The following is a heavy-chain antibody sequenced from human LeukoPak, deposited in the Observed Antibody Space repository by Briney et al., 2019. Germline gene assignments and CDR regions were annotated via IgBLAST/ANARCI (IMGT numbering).Heavy chain of an antibody. CDR2: MNPNSGNT. D-gene: IGHD2-2*01. CDR3: AGRVPAAPGEYYFDY. J-gene: IGHJ4*02. V-gene: IGHV1-8*01. CDR1: GYTFTSYD. Sequence: ASVKVSCKASGYTFTSYDINWVRQATGQGLEWMGWMNPNSGNTGYAQKFQGRVTMTRNTSISTAYMELSSLRSEDTAVYYCAGRVPAAPGEYYFDYWGQGTLVTVSS.